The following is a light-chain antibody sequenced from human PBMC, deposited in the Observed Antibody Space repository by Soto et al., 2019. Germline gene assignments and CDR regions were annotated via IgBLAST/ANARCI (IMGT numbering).Light chain of an antibody. Sequence: DIQMTQSPSTLSASVGDRVIITCRASQSISNWLAWYQQKPGKAPNLLIYKASSLKSGVPSRFSGSGSGTEFTLTISSLQSDDFATYYCQQYDTDWTFGQGTKVEFK. CDR1: QSISNW. J-gene: IGKJ1*01. CDR2: KAS. V-gene: IGKV1-5*03. CDR3: QQYDTDWT.